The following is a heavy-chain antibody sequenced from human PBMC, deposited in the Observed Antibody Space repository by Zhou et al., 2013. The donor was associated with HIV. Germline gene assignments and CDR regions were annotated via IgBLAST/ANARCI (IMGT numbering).Heavy chain of an antibody. CDR3: ASERQKWACGYHFDY. CDR2: IIPILGIA. Sequence: QVQLVQSGAEVKKPGSSVKVSCKASGGTFSSYAISWVRQAPGQGLEWMGRIIPILGIANYAQKFQGRVTITADKSTSTAYMELSSLRSEDTAVYYCASERQKWACGYHFDYWGQGTLVTVSS. CDR1: GGTFSSYA. D-gene: IGHD5-12*01. V-gene: IGHV1-69*04. J-gene: IGHJ4*02.